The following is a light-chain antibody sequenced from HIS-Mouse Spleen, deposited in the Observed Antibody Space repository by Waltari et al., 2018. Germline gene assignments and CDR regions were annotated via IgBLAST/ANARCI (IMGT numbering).Light chain of an antibody. CDR2: EDS. Sequence: SYELTQPPSVSVSPGQTARITCSGDASPKKYAHWYQQKSGQAPGLVIYEDSNRPSGIPERFSGSSSGTMATLTISGAQVEDEADYYCYSTDSSGNHRVFGGGTKLTVL. J-gene: IGLJ2*01. CDR1: ASPKKY. V-gene: IGLV3-10*01. CDR3: YSTDSSGNHRV.